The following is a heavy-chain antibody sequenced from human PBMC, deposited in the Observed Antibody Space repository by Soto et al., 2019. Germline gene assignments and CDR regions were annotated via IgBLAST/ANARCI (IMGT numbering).Heavy chain of an antibody. D-gene: IGHD3-16*01. J-gene: IGHJ6*04. V-gene: IGHV1-2*02. Sequence: QVHLVQSGAEVKRPGASVKVSCKASGYTLTDYYIHWVRQAPGQGLEWLGWINPNSGSTDYAQKFRGRVTLSRDTSMSTSYRELGRLTTDDTAVYYCARDGGVASVYGMDVWGEGTTVTVSS. CDR3: ARDGGVASVYGMDV. CDR1: GYTLTDYY. CDR2: INPNSGST.